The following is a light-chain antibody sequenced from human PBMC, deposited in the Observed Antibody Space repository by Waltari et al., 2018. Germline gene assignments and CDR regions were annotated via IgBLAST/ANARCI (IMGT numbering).Light chain of an antibody. V-gene: IGKV3-20*01. J-gene: IGKJ1*01. Sequence: IVLPHSPGTRSFSPGERATLSCRASQSVSRSLAWYQQKPGQAPKLLIYGASTRATGIPDRFTGSGSGTDFSLTISSLEPEDFAIYFCQHYVRLPATFGQGTKVEIK. CDR1: QSVSRS. CDR3: QHYVRLPAT. CDR2: GAS.